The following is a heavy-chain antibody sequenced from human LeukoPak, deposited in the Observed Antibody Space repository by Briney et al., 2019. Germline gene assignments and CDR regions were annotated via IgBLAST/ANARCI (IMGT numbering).Heavy chain of an antibody. D-gene: IGHD1-20*01. CDR3: AKPKDNSLYCFDY. Sequence: HAGGSLRLSCAASAFTFRSYAMSWVRQAGGKGLEWVAAIGGSGGSTYYADSVKGRFTISRDNSKNTLYLQMSSLRAEDTAVYYCAKPKDNSLYCFDYWGQGTLVTVSS. V-gene: IGHV3-23*01. J-gene: IGHJ4*02. CDR1: AFTFRSYA. CDR2: IGGSGGST.